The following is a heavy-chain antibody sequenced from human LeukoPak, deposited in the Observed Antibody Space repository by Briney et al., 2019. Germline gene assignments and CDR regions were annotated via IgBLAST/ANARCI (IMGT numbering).Heavy chain of an antibody. J-gene: IGHJ3*02. Sequence: GGSLRLSCAASGFTFSSYAMSWVRPAPGKGLEWVSAISGIGGSTYYADSVKGRFTISRDNSKNTLYLQMNSLRAEDTAVYYCANGPRITMIVVVKTNDAFDIWGQGTMVTVSS. D-gene: IGHD3-22*01. CDR1: GFTFSSYA. CDR2: ISGIGGST. CDR3: ANGPRITMIVVVKTNDAFDI. V-gene: IGHV3-23*01.